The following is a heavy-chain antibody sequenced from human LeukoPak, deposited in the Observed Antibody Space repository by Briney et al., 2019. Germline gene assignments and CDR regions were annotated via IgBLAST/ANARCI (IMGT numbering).Heavy chain of an antibody. Sequence: PGGSLRLSCVASGFILENHAMSWIRQAPGKGLEWVSHITASGTAMFYADSVKGRFTISRDNAKNSLYLQMNSLRDEDTAVYYCASSGSYRFDYWGQGTLVTVSS. CDR1: GFILENHA. CDR2: ITASGTAM. D-gene: IGHD1-26*01. CDR3: ASSGSYRFDY. J-gene: IGHJ4*02. V-gene: IGHV3-48*02.